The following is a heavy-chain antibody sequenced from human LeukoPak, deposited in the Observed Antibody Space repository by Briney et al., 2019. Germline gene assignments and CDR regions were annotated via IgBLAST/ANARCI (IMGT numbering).Heavy chain of an antibody. CDR2: IYYSGST. J-gene: IGHJ4*02. D-gene: IGHD6-6*01. V-gene: IGHV4-39*01. CDR1: GGSISSSYSY. CDR3: ARQSQPARASIDY. Sequence: SETLSLTCTVSGGSISSSYSYWGWIRQPPGKGLEWIGNIYYSGSTYYSPSLTSRVTVSVDTSENQFSLKLGSVTAADTAVYYCARQSQPARASIDYWGQGTLVTVSS.